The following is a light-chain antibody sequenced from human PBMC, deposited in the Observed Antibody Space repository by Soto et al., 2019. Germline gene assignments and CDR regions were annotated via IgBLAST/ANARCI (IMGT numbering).Light chain of an antibody. CDR1: QGISNY. V-gene: IGKV1-33*01. J-gene: IGKJ3*01. CDR3: QQYDNLPLFT. Sequence: DIQMTQSPSSRSASVGDRVTITCQASQGISNYLNWYQQKPGKAPKLLIYDASNLETGVPSRFSGSGSGTDFTFTISSLQPEDIATYYCQQYDNLPLFTFGPGTKVDIK. CDR2: DAS.